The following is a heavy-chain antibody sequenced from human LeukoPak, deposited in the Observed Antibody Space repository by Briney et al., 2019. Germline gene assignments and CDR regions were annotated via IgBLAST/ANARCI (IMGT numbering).Heavy chain of an antibody. J-gene: IGHJ5*02. Sequence: SETLSLTCTVSSGSISNYYWSWIRQPAGKGLEWIGRMSSSGISTYSPPLKSRVTISIDTSRNQFSMNLNSVTAADTAVYYCAKGAGPPWFDPWGQGTLVTVSS. D-gene: IGHD6-19*01. CDR1: SGSISNYY. V-gene: IGHV4-4*07. CDR3: AKGAGPPWFDP. CDR2: MSSSGIS.